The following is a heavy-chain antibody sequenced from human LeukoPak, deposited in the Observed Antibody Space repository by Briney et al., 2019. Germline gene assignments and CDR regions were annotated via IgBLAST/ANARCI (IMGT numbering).Heavy chain of an antibody. J-gene: IGHJ4*02. V-gene: IGHV3-23*01. CDR2: VSGGTNT. D-gene: IGHD3-22*01. CDR3: ARHSSGNLQPFDS. Sequence: AGGSLRLSCAASRFTFSNYAMSWVRQAPGMGLEWVSGVSGGTNTHYADSVEGRFTISRDNSKNTLYLQMNSLGAEDTGMYYCARHSSGNLQPFDSWGQGTLVSVSS. CDR1: RFTFSNYA.